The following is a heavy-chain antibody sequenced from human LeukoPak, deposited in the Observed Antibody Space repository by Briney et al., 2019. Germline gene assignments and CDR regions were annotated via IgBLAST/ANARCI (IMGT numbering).Heavy chain of an antibody. V-gene: IGHV1-3*01. D-gene: IGHD3-22*01. CDR3: ARDSSGYYLDDAFDI. CDR2: INAGNGNT. J-gene: IGHJ3*02. Sequence: GASVKVSCKASGYTFTSYYMHWVRQAPGQRLEWMGWINAGNGNTKYSQKFQGRVTITRDTSASTAYMELSSLRSEDTAVYYCARDSSGYYLDDAFDIWGQGTMVTVSS. CDR1: GYTFTSYY.